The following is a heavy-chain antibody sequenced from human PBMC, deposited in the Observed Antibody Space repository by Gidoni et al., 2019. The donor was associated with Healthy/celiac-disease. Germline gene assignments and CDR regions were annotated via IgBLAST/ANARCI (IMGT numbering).Heavy chain of an antibody. J-gene: IGHJ6*02. V-gene: IGHV4-34*01. CDR2: INHSGST. D-gene: IGHD3-3*01. CDR3: AREGTPSYYDFWSGYYKSNIPYYYYDYGMDV. CDR1: GGSFSGYY. Sequence: QVQLQQWGAGLLKPSETLSLTCAVYGGSFSGYYWSWIRQHPGKGMEWIGEINHSGSTNYNPSLKSRVTISVDTSKNQFSLKLSSVTAADTAVYYCAREGTPSYYDFWSGYYKSNIPYYYYDYGMDVWGQGTTVTVSS.